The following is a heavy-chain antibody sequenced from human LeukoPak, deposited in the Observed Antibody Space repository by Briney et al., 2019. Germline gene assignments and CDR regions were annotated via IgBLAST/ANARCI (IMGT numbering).Heavy chain of an antibody. Sequence: SETLSVTCSVSGDSFARSDSYWDWIRQPPGKGVEWIVTSYNSGKTYYSPSLQSRLIMSVDTSNNQFSLNLRFVTAADTAVYYCASRRYYDGSGYLEWGQGTLVSVFS. CDR3: ASRRYYDGSGYLE. D-gene: IGHD3-22*01. V-gene: IGHV4-39*01. J-gene: IGHJ1*01. CDR1: GDSFARSDSY. CDR2: SYNSGKT.